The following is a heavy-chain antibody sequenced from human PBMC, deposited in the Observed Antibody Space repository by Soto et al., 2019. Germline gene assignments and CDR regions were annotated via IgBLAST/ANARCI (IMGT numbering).Heavy chain of an antibody. Sequence: SRVRQDQGKGLEWVSGISGSGGSTYYADSVKGRFTISRDNSKNTLYLQMNILRAEDTAVYYCAKGTGMDVWGQGNSVTGSS. J-gene: IGHJ6*02. V-gene: IGHV3-23*01. CDR3: AKGTGMDV. CDR2: ISGSGGST.